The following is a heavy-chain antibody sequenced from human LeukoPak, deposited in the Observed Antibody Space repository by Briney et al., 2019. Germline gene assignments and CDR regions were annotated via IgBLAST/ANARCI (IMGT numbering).Heavy chain of an antibody. J-gene: IGHJ4*02. CDR3: ANPDSPGQKTAWGDSGGY. D-gene: IGHD2-21*02. CDR1: GFTFSSYA. Sequence: GGSLRLSCAASGFTFSSYAVSCVRHAPGKGLEWVSAISGSGGSTYYADSVKGRFTISRDNSKNTLYLQMNSLRAEDTAVYYCANPDSPGQKTAWGDSGGYWGQGTLVTVSS. CDR2: ISGSGGST. V-gene: IGHV3-23*01.